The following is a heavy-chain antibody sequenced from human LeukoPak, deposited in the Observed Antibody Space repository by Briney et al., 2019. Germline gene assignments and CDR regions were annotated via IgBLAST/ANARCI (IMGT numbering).Heavy chain of an antibody. J-gene: IGHJ4*02. CDR3: ARTSEDTGYGDFDY. Sequence: PSETLSLTCTVAGGSISGNYWSWIRQHPGKGLEWIGFIHYSGSTYYNPSLRSRVTMSVDTSENQFSLEVSSVTAADAAVYYCARTSEDTGYGDFDYWGQGTLVTVSS. D-gene: IGHD4-17*01. CDR2: IHYSGST. CDR1: GGSISGNY. V-gene: IGHV4-59*06.